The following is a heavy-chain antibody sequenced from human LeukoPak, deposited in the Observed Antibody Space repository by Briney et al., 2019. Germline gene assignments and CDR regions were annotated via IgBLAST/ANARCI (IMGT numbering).Heavy chain of an antibody. CDR3: ARDRGYSSGWYSDDLNFDY. V-gene: IGHV3-30*19. CDR2: ISYDGSNK. J-gene: IGHJ4*02. Sequence: PGGSLRLSCAASGFTFSSYGMHWVRQAPGKGLEWVAVISYDGSNKYYVDSVKGRFTISRDNSKNTLFLQMNSLRPEDTAVYYCARDRGYSSGWYSDDLNFDYWGQGTLVTVSS. CDR1: GFTFSSYG. D-gene: IGHD6-19*01.